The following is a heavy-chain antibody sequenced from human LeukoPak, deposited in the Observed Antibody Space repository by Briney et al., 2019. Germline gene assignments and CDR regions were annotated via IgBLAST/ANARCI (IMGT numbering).Heavy chain of an antibody. V-gene: IGHV1-2*06. CDR3: AIRGEGSSWSGYGDY. Sequence: GASVKVSCKASGYAFTGYYMHWVRQAPGQGLEWMGRINPNSGGTNYAQKFQGRVTMTRDTSISTAYMELSTLRSDDAAVYYCAIRGEGSSWSGYGDYGGQGPLVTVS. J-gene: IGHJ4*02. CDR1: GYAFTGYY. D-gene: IGHD6-13*01. CDR2: INPNSGGT.